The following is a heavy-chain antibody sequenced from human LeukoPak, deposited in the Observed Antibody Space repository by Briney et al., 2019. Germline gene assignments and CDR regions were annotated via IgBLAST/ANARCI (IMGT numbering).Heavy chain of an antibody. J-gene: IGHJ3*02. D-gene: IGHD2-15*01. Sequence: GGSLRPSSAASGFTFSSYGMHWVRQAPGKWREWVAVISYDGSNKYYADSVKGRFTISTDNSKNTLYLQMTSLRAEETAVYYCAKIYCSGCSCYHGAFDIWGQGKMVTVSS. V-gene: IGHV3-30*18. CDR2: ISYDGSNK. CDR3: AKIYCSGCSCYHGAFDI. CDR1: GFTFSSYG.